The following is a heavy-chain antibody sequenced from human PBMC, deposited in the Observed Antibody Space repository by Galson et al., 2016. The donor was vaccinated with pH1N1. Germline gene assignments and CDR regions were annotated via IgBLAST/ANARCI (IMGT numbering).Heavy chain of an antibody. CDR3: AKHLYSSVDYFDY. CDR1: GFTFSSFG. CDR2: ISYDGSDQ. D-gene: IGHD6-19*01. V-gene: IGHV3-30*18. J-gene: IGHJ4*02. Sequence: SLRLSCAASGFTFSSFGIHWVRQAPGKGLEWVAVISYDGSDQYYADSLKGRFTISRDNSKNTLSLQMNSLGVEDTALYYCAKHLYSSVDYFDYWGQGTLVTVSS.